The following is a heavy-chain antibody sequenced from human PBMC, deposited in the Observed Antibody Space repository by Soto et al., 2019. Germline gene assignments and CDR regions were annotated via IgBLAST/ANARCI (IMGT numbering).Heavy chain of an antibody. CDR2: IGTAGDT. Sequence: GGSLRLSCAASGFTFSSYDMHWVRQATGKGLEWVSAIGTAGDTYYPGSVKGRFTISRENAKNSLYLQMNSLRAEDTAVYYCAGGDCTNGVCPFHGMDVWGQGTTVTVSS. J-gene: IGHJ6*02. D-gene: IGHD2-8*01. CDR3: AGGDCTNGVCPFHGMDV. V-gene: IGHV3-13*01. CDR1: GFTFSSYD.